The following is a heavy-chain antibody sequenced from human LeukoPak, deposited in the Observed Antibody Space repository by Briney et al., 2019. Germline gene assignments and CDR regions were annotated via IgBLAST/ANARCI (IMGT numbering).Heavy chain of an antibody. Sequence: GGSLRLSCEASGFSFSNYFMSWIRQVPGKGLEWVSYITNSGRSTNYADAVKGRFTISRDNAKKSVYLEMTDLRAEDTAVYYCAREASGNYHVFDSWGQGTLVTASS. CDR1: GFSFSNYF. J-gene: IGHJ4*02. CDR2: ITNSGRST. V-gene: IGHV3-11*04. CDR3: AREASGNYHVFDS. D-gene: IGHD1-26*01.